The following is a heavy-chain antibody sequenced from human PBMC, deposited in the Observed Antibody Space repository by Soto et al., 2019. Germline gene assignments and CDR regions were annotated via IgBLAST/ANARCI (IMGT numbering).Heavy chain of an antibody. CDR3: AKVNTIFGMEYYYYGMDV. D-gene: IGHD3-3*01. J-gene: IGHJ6*02. Sequence: PXGSLRLSCAASGFTFSSYAMSWVRQAPGKGLEWVSTLSGSGGNTYYADSVRGLFTISRDNSKNTLYLQMNSLRAEDTAVYYCAKVNTIFGMEYYYYGMDVWGQGTTVTVSS. CDR2: LSGSGGNT. CDR1: GFTFSSYA. V-gene: IGHV3-23*01.